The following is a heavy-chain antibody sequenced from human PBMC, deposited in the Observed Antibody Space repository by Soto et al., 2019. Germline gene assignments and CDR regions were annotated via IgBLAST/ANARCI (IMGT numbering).Heavy chain of an antibody. CDR3: ARDRVREDSSGHYYY. CDR2: IWYDGSNK. D-gene: IGHD3-22*01. J-gene: IGHJ4*02. CDR1: GFTFSSYG. Sequence: GGSLRLSCAASGFTFSSYGMHWVRQAPGKGLEWVAVIWYDGSNKYYADSVKGRFTISRDNSKNTLYLQMNSLRAEDTAVYYCARDRVREDSSGHYYYWGQGTLVTVSS. V-gene: IGHV3-33*01.